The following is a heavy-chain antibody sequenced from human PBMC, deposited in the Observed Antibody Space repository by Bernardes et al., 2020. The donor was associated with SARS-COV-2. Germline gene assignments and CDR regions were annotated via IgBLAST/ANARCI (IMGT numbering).Heavy chain of an antibody. CDR1: GYNFNTQW. CDR2: IYPGDSET. V-gene: IGHV5-51*01. D-gene: IGHD6-19*01. Sequence: GESLKISCGGSGYNFNTQWVAWVRQVAGKGLEYMGIIYPGDSETKYGPSFQGRVTISADKSINTVYLQWNRLEASGTAMYYCATSPILSGWPFDHWGQGTLITVSS. J-gene: IGHJ4*02. CDR3: ATSPILSGWPFDH.